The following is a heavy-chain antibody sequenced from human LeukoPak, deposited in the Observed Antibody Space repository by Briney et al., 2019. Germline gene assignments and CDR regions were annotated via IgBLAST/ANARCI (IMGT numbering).Heavy chain of an antibody. J-gene: IGHJ6*03. CDR3: STQLTYYYYYYMDV. V-gene: IGHV3-15*01. D-gene: IGHD6-13*01. CDR1: GFTFSNAW. CDR2: IKSKTDGGTT. Sequence: GGSLRLSCAASGFTFSNAWMSWVRQAPGKGLEWVGRIKSKTDGGTTDYAAPVKGRFTISRDDSKNTLYLQMNSLKTEDTAVYYCSTQLTYYYYYYMDVWGKGTTVTISS.